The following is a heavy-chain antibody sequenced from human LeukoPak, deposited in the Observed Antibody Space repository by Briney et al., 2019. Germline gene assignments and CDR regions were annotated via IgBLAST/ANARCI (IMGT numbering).Heavy chain of an antibody. V-gene: IGHV4-34*01. CDR2: INHSGST. CDR3: ARSKAHLSTSWYGTWFDP. J-gene: IGHJ5*02. Sequence: PSETLSLTCAVYGRSFSGYYWSWIRQPPGKRLEWIGEINHSGSTNYDPSLKSRVTISVDTSKNQLSLKLSSVTAADTAVYYCARSKAHLSTSWYGTWFDPWGQGTLVTVSS. D-gene: IGHD2-2*01. CDR1: GRSFSGYY.